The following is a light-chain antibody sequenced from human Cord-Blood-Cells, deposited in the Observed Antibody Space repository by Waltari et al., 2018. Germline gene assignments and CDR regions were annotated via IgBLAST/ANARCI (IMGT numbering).Light chain of an antibody. J-gene: IGLJ2*01. CDR2: DVS. CDR3: CSYAGSFVV. Sequence: QSALTQPRSVSGSPGQSVTISCTATSSDVGGYTYVSWYQQHPGKAPKLMIYDVSKRPSGVPDRFSGSKSGNTASLTISGLQAEDEADYYCCSYAGSFVVFGGGTKLTVL. CDR1: SSDVGGYTY. V-gene: IGLV2-11*01.